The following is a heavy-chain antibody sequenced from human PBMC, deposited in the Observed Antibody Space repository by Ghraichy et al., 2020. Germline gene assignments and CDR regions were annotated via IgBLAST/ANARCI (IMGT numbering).Heavy chain of an antibody. CDR3: ASMPTHSSSWYGFWWYFDY. Sequence: GESLNISCAASGFTFSSYAMSWVRQAPGKGLEWVSAISGSGGSTYYADSVKGRFTISRDNSKNTLYLQMNSLRAEDTAVYYCASMPTHSSSWYGFWWYFDYWGQGTLVTVSS. CDR2: ISGSGGST. D-gene: IGHD6-13*01. CDR1: GFTFSSYA. V-gene: IGHV3-23*01. J-gene: IGHJ4*02.